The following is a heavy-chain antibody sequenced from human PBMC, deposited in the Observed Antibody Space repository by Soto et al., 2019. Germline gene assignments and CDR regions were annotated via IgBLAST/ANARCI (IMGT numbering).Heavy chain of an antibody. D-gene: IGHD6-19*01. Sequence: SETLSLTCTVSGGSISSYYWSWIRQPPGKGLEWIGYIYYSGITDYNPSLKSRVTISVDTSKNQFSLKLSSVTAADTAVYYCARHSGIAVAGTLDYWGQGTLVTVSS. CDR3: ARHSGIAVAGTLDY. J-gene: IGHJ4*02. CDR2: IYYSGIT. V-gene: IGHV4-59*08. CDR1: GGSISSYY.